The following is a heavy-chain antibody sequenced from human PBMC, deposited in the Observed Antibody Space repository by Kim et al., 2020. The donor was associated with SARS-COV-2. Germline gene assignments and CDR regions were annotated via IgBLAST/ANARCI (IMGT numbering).Heavy chain of an antibody. CDR1: GGSVSSGSYY. V-gene: IGHV4-61*01. D-gene: IGHD3-3*01. CDR2: IYYSGST. CDR3: ARDLGGDGVLDYYYGM. J-gene: IGHJ6*01. Sequence: SETLSLTCTVSGGSVSSGSYYWSWIRQPPGKGLEWIGYIYYSGSTNYNPSLKSRVTISVDTSKNQFSLKLSSVTAADTAVYYCARDLGGDGVLDYYYGM.